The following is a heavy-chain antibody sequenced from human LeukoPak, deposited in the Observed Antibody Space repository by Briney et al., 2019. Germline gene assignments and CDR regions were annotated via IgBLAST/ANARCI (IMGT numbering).Heavy chain of an antibody. CDR3: ATDTIILFDY. D-gene: IGHD5-12*01. V-gene: IGHV1-3*01. CDR2: INAGNGNT. CDR1: GYTFTSYA. J-gene: IGHJ4*02. Sequence: GASVKVSCKASGYTFTSYAMHWVRQAPGQRLEWMGWINAGNGNTKYSQKFQGRVTMTEDTSTDTAYMELSSLRSEDTAVYYCATDTIILFDYWGQGTLVTVSS.